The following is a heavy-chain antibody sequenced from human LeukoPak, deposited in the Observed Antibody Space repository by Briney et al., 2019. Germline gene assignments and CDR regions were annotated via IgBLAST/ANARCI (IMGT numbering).Heavy chain of an antibody. CDR3: ARDRYYGSGSYHYYGMDV. D-gene: IGHD3-10*01. Sequence: ASVKVSCKASGYTFTSYDINWVRQATGQGLEWMGWMNPNSGNTGYAQKFQGRVTITRNTSISTAYMELSSLRSEDTAVYYCARDRYYGSGSYHYYGMDVWGQGTTVTVSS. CDR2: MNPNSGNT. J-gene: IGHJ6*02. CDR1: GYTFTSYD. V-gene: IGHV1-8*03.